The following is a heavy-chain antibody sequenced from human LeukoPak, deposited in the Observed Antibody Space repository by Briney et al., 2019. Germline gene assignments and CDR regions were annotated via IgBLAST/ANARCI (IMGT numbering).Heavy chain of an antibody. J-gene: IGHJ4*02. CDR2: ISYDGSNK. CDR3: AKLAKYFYGAETFYFFEH. D-gene: IGHD3-10*01. CDR1: GFTFSSYG. Sequence: GGSLRLSCAASGFTFSSYGMHWVRQAPGKGLEWVAVISYDGSNKYYADSVKGRFTISRDNSKNTLYLQMSSPRVEDTAVYYCAKLAKYFYGAETFYFFEHWGQGTPVTASS. V-gene: IGHV3-30*18.